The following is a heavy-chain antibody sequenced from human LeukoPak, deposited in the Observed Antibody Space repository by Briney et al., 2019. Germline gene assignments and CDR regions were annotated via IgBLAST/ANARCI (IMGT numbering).Heavy chain of an antibody. Sequence: SETLSLTCTASGFSISSYYRSWVRQPPGKGLEWVGNICYSGSNKYNPSLKSRGIISVDTSNNQFSLKQSYVPAADTAMYYCARSAHYYYDSASYGVAFDVWGQGTMVTVSS. J-gene: IGHJ3*01. CDR3: ARSAHYYYDSASYGVAFDV. CDR2: ICYSGSN. V-gene: IGHV4-59*01. D-gene: IGHD3-22*01. CDR1: GFSISSYY.